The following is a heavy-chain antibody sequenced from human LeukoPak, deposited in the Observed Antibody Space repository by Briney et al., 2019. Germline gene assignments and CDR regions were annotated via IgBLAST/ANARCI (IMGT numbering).Heavy chain of an antibody. D-gene: IGHD7-27*01. Sequence: PSETLSLTCTVSGGSISSYYWSWIRQPPGKGLEWIGYIYYSGSTNYNPSLKSRVTISVDTSKNQFSLKLSSVTAADTAVYYCARVAGDYYYYYMDVWSKGTTVTVSS. J-gene: IGHJ6*03. V-gene: IGHV4-59*01. CDR2: IYYSGST. CDR1: GGSISSYY. CDR3: ARVAGDYYYYYMDV.